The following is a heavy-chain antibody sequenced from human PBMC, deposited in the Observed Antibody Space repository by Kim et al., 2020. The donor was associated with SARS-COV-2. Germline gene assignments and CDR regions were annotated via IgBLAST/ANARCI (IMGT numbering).Heavy chain of an antibody. D-gene: IGHD3-22*01. CDR1: GFSLSTSGVG. J-gene: IGHJ5*02. CDR2: IYWDDDK. Sequence: SGPTLVNPTQTLTLTCTFSGFSLSTSGVGVGWIRQPPGKALEWLALIYWDDDKRYSPSLKSRLTITKDTSKNQVVLTMTNMDPVDTATYYCAHHDYYDSSGPYWFDPWGQGTLVTVSS. CDR3: AHHDYYDSSGPYWFDP. V-gene: IGHV2-5*02.